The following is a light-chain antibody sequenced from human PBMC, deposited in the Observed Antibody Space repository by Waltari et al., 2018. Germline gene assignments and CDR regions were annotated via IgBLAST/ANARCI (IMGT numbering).Light chain of an antibody. Sequence: SSKLTPDPAVSVALGQTDHITCPGNSLKRFYASWYQQRPGQAPGLVLYGQDNRPSGIPERFSGSSSGDTAYLTITGAQADDEADYYCHSRDSSSTRVFGGGTRVTV. CDR2: GQD. V-gene: IGLV3-19*01. J-gene: IGLJ2*01. CDR1: SLKRFY. CDR3: HSRDSSSTRV.